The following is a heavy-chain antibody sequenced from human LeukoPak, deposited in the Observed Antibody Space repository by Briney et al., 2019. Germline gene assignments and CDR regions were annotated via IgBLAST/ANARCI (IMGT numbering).Heavy chain of an antibody. CDR2: SYFTGRT. CDR3: ARVNRYSGAFFI. J-gene: IGHJ4*02. CDR1: GASINSNEYY. D-gene: IGHD5-12*01. V-gene: IGHV4-61*02. Sequence: SETLSITCTVSGASINSNEYYWSWVRQPAGKGLEWIGRSYFTGRTNYNPSLKTRVTISVDTSKNHFSLQLSSVTAADTVVYHCARVNRYSGAFFIWGQGTLVIVSS.